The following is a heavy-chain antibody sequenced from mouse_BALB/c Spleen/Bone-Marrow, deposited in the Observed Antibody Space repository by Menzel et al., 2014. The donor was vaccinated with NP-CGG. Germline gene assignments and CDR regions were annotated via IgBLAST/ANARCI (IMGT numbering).Heavy chain of an antibody. Sequence: VQLQQSGAELMKPGASVKVSCKATGYTFTSYWIDWVKQRPGQGLEWIGNIYPSDSYTNYNQNFKDKATLTVDKSSSTAYMQLSSPTSEDASVDYCTRRYGNYDALVYWGQGTSVTVSS. CDR1: GYTFTSYW. CDR2: IYPSDSYT. D-gene: IGHD2-10*02. V-gene: IGHV1-69*02. J-gene: IGHJ4*01. CDR3: TRRYGNYDALVY.